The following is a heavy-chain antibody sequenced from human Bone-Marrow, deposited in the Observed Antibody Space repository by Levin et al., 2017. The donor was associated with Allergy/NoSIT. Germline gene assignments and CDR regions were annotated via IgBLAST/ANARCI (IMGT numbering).Heavy chain of an antibody. CDR3: AREQLRILDLPFGSPIDY. J-gene: IGHJ4*02. CDR2: INPSGGST. CDR1: GYTFNNYY. D-gene: IGHD3-3*01. V-gene: IGHV1-46*02. Sequence: ASVKVSCKASGYTFNNYYMHWVRQAPGQGLEWMGIINPSGGSTSYAQKFQGRITMTRDTSTSTVYMDLSSLRSEDTAVYFCAREQLRILDLPFGSPIDYWGQGTLVTVSS.